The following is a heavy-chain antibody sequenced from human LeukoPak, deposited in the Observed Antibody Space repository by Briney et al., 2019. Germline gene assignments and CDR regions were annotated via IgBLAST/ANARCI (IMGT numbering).Heavy chain of an antibody. CDR3: ARYGGFEIVVVPAAILPPWNWFDP. CDR2: LKKEGGEK. D-gene: IGHD2-2*02. V-gene: IGHV3-7*01. CDR1: GFTFSGNW. Sequence: GGALRLSCAAPGFTFSGNWISWVRRAPGKGRGGGAKLKKEGGEKYYVDSVKGRFTSSRYNAKHSLYLQMNSLRAEDTAVYYCARYGGFEIVVVPAAILPPWNWFDPWGQGTLVTVSS. J-gene: IGHJ5*02.